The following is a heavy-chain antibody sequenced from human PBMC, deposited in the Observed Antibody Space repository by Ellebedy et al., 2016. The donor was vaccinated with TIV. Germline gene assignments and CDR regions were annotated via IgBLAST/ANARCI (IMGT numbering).Heavy chain of an antibody. CDR1: GFNFNDYY. CDR3: ARTRLRWWFDP. V-gene: IGHV3-11*04. CDR2: ITSTGGTI. Sequence: GGSLRLSCAASGFNFNDYYMSWFRQAPGQGLQWISYITSTGGTIYYADSVKGRFTISRDNAKNSLYLQMNSLRAEDTAVYYCARTRLRWWFDPWGQGTLVTVSS. J-gene: IGHJ5*02. D-gene: IGHD2-21*01.